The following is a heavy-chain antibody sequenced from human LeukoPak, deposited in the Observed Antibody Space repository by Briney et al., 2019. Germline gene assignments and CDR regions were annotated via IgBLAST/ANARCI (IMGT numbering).Heavy chain of an antibody. CDR1: GCTFTCYY. V-gene: IGHV1-2*02. D-gene: IGHD2-2*02. Sequence: GASVKVSCKASGCTFTCYYMHWVRQAPGQGLEWMGWINPNSGGTNYAQKFQGRVTMTRDTSISTAYMELSRLRSDDTAVYYCARDRDCSSTSCYSRWWDYWGQGTLVTVSS. J-gene: IGHJ4*02. CDR3: ARDRDCSSTSCYSRWWDY. CDR2: INPNSGGT.